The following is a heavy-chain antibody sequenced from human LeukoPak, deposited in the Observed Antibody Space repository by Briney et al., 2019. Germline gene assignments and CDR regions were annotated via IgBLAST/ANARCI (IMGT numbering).Heavy chain of an antibody. Sequence: PGSSLRLSCAASGFTFDNYAMQWVRQAPGKGLEWVASISWNSGSIDYAESVKGRFTISRDNAKNLVDLQMTALRVEDTAVYYCATDRYYFNIDVSPRFDYWGQGTLVTVSS. J-gene: IGHJ4*02. D-gene: IGHD2/OR15-2a*01. CDR1: GFTFDNYA. V-gene: IGHV3-9*01. CDR3: ATDRYYFNIDVSPRFDY. CDR2: ISWNSGSI.